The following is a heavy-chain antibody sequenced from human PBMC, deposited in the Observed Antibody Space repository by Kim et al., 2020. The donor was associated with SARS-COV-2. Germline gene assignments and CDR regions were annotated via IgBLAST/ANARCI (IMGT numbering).Heavy chain of an antibody. Sequence: NPSLKSRVTISVDASKDQFSLKLSSVAAADTAVYYCARGTAVGRRFAFDIWGQGTMVTVSS. CDR3: ARGTAVGRRFAFDI. V-gene: IGHV4-34*01. J-gene: IGHJ3*02.